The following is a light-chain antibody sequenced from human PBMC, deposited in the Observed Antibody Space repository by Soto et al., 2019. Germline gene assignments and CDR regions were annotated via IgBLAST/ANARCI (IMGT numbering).Light chain of an antibody. CDR3: QQYGRSPPWP. V-gene: IGKV1-9*01. Sequence: QLSHSAASLSSSRGDRVTITCRGSPGINSVLAWYPQKPGKAPKLLIYAASTLQSGVPSRFSGRGSGTDFTLTIRRLEPEDFAVYYCQQYGRSPPWPFGQGTKVAI. CDR1: PGINSV. J-gene: IGKJ1*01. CDR2: AAS.